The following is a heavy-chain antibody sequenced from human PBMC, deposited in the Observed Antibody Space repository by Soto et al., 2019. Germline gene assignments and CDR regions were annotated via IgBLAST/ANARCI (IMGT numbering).Heavy chain of an antibody. CDR1: VGSFSGYY. V-gene: IGHV4-34*01. J-gene: IGHJ4*02. CDR3: ARGLDSGSYFFDY. D-gene: IGHD1-26*01. Sequence: PSETLSLTCGVYVGSFSGYYWSWIRQPPGKGLEWIGEINHSGSTDYNPSLKSRVTISVDTSKNQFSLKLSSVTAADTAVYYCARGLDSGSYFFDYWGQGTLVTVSS. CDR2: INHSGST.